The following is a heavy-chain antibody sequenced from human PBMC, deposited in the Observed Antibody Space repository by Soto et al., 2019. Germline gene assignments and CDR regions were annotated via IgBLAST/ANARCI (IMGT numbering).Heavy chain of an antibody. Sequence: PSETLSLTCAFYGGSFDDFYWSWVRQSPGKGPEWIGEISHDGGTNYSPSLASRISISADTSKNQFSLHLKSVTAADTGLYYCARGQLVWYGDLTPYYRDMDVWGQGTTVTVSS. V-gene: IGHV4-34*01. CDR1: GGSFDDFY. J-gene: IGHJ6*02. CDR2: ISHDGGT. D-gene: IGHD3-10*01. CDR3: ARGQLVWYGDLTPYYRDMDV.